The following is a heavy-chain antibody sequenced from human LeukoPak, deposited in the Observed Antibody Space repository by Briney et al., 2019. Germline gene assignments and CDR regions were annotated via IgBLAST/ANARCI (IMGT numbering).Heavy chain of an antibody. CDR2: ISGGTA. Sequence: GGSLRLSCAASGFTISTDGMSWVRQAPGKGLEWVSSISGGTAYYADSAKGRFTNYRDNSKNTVSVQMDSRRAEDTDVYYCAKSVYHSGNYWGQGTLVTVSS. CDR1: GFTISTDG. J-gene: IGHJ4*02. D-gene: IGHD3-10*01. V-gene: IGHV3-23*01. CDR3: AKSVYHSGNY.